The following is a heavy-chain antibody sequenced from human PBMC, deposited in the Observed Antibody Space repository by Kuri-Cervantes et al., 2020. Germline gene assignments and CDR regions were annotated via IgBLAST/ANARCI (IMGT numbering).Heavy chain of an antibody. CDR2: ISGSGSSI. J-gene: IGHJ4*02. V-gene: IGHV3-48*03. CDR1: GFTFSSSE. CDR3: ARDLGWTFDY. D-gene: IGHD3/OR15-3a*01. Sequence: GGSLRLSCTASGFTFSSSEMNWVRQAPGRGLEWVSYISGSGSSIYYADSVRGRFTISRDNAKNSLYLQMNSLRAEDTAVYYCARDLGWTFDYWGQGTLVTVSS.